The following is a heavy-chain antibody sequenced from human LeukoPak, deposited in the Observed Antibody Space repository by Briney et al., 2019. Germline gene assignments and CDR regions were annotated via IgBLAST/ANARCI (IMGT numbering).Heavy chain of an antibody. Sequence: SETLSLTCIVSGGSISSIGHYWGWIRQPPGKGLEWIGSVYYSGSTFYNPSLKSRVTTSVDTSKSQFSLKLNSMTAADTAVYYCARGYCSGGSCYWGDYWGQGALVTVSS. CDR2: VYYSGST. J-gene: IGHJ4*02. D-gene: IGHD2-15*01. V-gene: IGHV4-39*01. CDR1: GGSISSIGHY. CDR3: ARGYCSGGSCYWGDY.